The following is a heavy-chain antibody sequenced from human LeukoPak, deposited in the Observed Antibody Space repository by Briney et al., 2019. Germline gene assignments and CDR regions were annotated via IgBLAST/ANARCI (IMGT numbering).Heavy chain of an antibody. V-gene: IGHV3-66*02. D-gene: IGHD3-10*01. J-gene: IGHJ4*02. CDR2: IYSGGST. CDR3: ARDKVLVL. Sequence: GGSLRLSCAASGFTVSSNYMSWVRQAPGKGLEWVSVIYSGGSTYYADSVKGRFTISRDNPKNTLYLQVNSLRAEDTAVYYCARDKVLVLWGQGTLVTVSS. CDR1: GFTVSSNY.